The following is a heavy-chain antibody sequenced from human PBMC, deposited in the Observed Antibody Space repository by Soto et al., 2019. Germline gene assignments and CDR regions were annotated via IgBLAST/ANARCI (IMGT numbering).Heavy chain of an antibody. D-gene: IGHD3-22*01. CDR3: ARRITMIVVDDDY. V-gene: IGHV3-21*01. J-gene: IGHJ4*02. Sequence: PGGSLRLSCAASGFTFSSYSMNWVRQAPGKGLEWVSSISSSSSYIYYADSVKGRFTISRDNAKNSLYLQMNSLRAEDTAVYYCARRITMIVVDDDYWGQGTLVTVSS. CDR2: ISSSSSYI. CDR1: GFTFSSYS.